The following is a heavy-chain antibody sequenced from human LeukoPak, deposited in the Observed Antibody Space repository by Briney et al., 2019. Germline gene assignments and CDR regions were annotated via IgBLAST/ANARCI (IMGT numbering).Heavy chain of an antibody. Sequence: ASVKVSCKASGYTFTGYYMHWVRQAPGQGLEWMGWINPNSGGTIYAQKFQGRVTMTEDTSTDTAYMELSSLRSEDTAVYYCATQYYYGSGSYYTTFDYWGQGTLVTVSS. CDR3: ATQYYYGSGSYYTTFDY. CDR2: INPNSGGT. D-gene: IGHD3-10*01. CDR1: GYTFTGYY. J-gene: IGHJ4*02. V-gene: IGHV1-2*02.